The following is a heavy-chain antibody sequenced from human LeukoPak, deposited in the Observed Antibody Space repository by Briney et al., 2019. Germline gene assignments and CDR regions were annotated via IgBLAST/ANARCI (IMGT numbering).Heavy chain of an antibody. J-gene: IGHJ4*02. V-gene: IGHV3-66*01. CDR3: ARDLGYCSGSTCYVGYFDY. CDR1: GFTVSSNY. D-gene: IGHD2-15*01. CDR2: IYSDGST. Sequence: GGSLRLSCAASGFTVSSNYMNWVRQAPGKGLEWVSLIYSDGSTNYADSVKGRFTISRDNSKNILYLQMNSLRAEDTAVYYCARDLGYCSGSTCYVGYFDYWGQGTQVTVSS.